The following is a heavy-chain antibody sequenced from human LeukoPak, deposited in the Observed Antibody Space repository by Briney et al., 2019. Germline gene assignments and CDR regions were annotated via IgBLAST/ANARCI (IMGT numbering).Heavy chain of an antibody. J-gene: IGHJ5*02. V-gene: IGHV4-39*07. Sequence: PSETLSLTCSVSSGSISSPLHYWGWIRQPPGKGLESIGSIFYTGSTFYNPSLKSRVSISVDTSKNQVSLRLPSVIVADTAVYYCARGVRIAASGTWFDPWGQGTLVTVSS. CDR3: ARGVRIAASGTWFDP. D-gene: IGHD6-13*01. CDR1: SGSISSPLHY. CDR2: IFYTGST.